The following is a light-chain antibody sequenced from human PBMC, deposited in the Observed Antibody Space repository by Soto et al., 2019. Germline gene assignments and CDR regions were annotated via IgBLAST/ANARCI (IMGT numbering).Light chain of an antibody. J-gene: IGKJ1*01. Sequence: ETVMTQSPATLSVSPGERATLSCTASQSVSSNLAWYQQKPGQAPRLLIYGASTRATGIPARFSGSGSGTEFTLTISSLQSEDFAVYYCQQYNNWPPTFGQGTKVDI. V-gene: IGKV3-15*01. CDR2: GAS. CDR1: QSVSSN. CDR3: QQYNNWPPT.